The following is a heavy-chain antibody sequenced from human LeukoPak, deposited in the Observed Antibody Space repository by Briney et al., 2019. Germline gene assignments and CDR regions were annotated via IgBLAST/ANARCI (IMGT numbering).Heavy chain of an antibody. CDR2: ISTTSSPI. J-gene: IGHJ3*01. CDR3: ARDNGHDFWPGAFDL. D-gene: IGHD3-3*01. Sequence: GGSLRLSCAASGFSFSKYAINWVRQAPGKGLEWISYISTTSSPIYYADSVKGRFTTSRDNAKNSVDLQMNSLRAEDTAAYYCARDNGHDFWPGAFDLWGQGTMVTVSS. V-gene: IGHV3-48*01. CDR1: GFSFSKYA.